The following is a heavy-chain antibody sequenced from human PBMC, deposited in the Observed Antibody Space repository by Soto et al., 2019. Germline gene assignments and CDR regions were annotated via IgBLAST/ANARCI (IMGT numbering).Heavy chain of an antibody. D-gene: IGHD2-21*01. CDR2: IFSNDEK. Sequence: QVTLKESGPVLVKPTETLTLTCTVSGFSLSNARMGVSWIRQPPGKALEWLAHIFSNDEKSYGTSLTGRLTNSKDTSTSQEVLTMTNMDPVDTATYYCARDWVREALWGGPAINWFDPWGQGTLVTVSS. V-gene: IGHV2-26*01. CDR1: GFSLSNARMG. J-gene: IGHJ5*02. CDR3: ARDWVREALWGGPAINWFDP.